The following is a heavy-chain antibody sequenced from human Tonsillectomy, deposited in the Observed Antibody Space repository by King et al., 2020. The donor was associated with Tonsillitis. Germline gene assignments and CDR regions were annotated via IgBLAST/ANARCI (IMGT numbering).Heavy chain of an antibody. CDR1: GFTFSSYA. J-gene: IGHJ4*02. Sequence: VQLVESGGGLVQPGGSLRLSCAASGFTFSSYAMSWVRQAPGKGLEWVSVIYSGGSSTYYADSVKGRFTISRDNSKNTLYLQMNSLRAEDPAVYYFAKPFYYDSSGYPPYYFDYWGQXTXVTVSS. V-gene: IGHV3-23*03. CDR3: AKPFYYDSSGYPPYYFDY. CDR2: IYSGGSST. D-gene: IGHD3-22*01.